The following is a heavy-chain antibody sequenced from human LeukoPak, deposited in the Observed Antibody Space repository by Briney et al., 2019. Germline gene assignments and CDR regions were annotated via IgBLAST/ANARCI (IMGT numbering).Heavy chain of an antibody. D-gene: IGHD6-13*01. CDR3: ARVGGSSWYKWFDP. J-gene: IGHJ5*02. CDR1: GGSFSGYY. CDR2: INHSGGT. V-gene: IGHV4-34*01. Sequence: SETLSLTCAVYGGSFSGYYWSWIRQPPGKGLEWIGEINHSGGTNYNPSLKSRVTISVDTSKNQFSLKLSSVTAADTAVYYCARVGGSSWYKWFDPWGQGTLVTVSS.